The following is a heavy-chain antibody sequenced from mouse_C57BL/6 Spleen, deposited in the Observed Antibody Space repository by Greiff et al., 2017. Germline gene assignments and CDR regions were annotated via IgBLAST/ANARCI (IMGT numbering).Heavy chain of an antibody. V-gene: IGHV14-4*01. CDR2: IDPENGDT. CDR3: TTGENYYAMDY. Sequence: VQLQQSGAELVRPGASVKLSCTASGFNIKDDYMHWVKQRPEQGLEWIGWIDPENGDTEYASKFQGKATITADTSSNTAYLQLSSLTSEDTAVYYCTTGENYYAMDYWGQGTSVTVSS. CDR1: GFNIKDDY. J-gene: IGHJ4*01.